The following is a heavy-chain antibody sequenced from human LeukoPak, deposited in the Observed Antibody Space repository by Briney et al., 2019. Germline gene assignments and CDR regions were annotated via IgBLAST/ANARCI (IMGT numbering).Heavy chain of an antibody. V-gene: IGHV3-11*06. CDR3: ARDFPFGDYLDY. CDR2: ISSSSSYK. J-gene: IGHJ4*02. D-gene: IGHD3-3*01. Sequence: GGSLRLSCAASGFTFSDYYMSWIRQAPGKGLKWVSYISSSSSYKNYADSVKGRFTISRDNAKNSLYLQMNSLRAEDTAVYYCARDFPFGDYLDYWGQGTLVTVSS. CDR1: GFTFSDYY.